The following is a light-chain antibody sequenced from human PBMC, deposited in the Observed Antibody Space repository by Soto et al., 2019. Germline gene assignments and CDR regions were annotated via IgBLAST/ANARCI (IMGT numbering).Light chain of an antibody. CDR1: QSVTSNY. CDR3: QHYVTSLTT. Sequence: EIVLTQSPGTLSLSPGERATLSCGASQSVTSNYLAWYQQKPGQAPRLLIYGSSTRATGIPDRFTGSGSGTDFTLTISRLEPEDFAVYYCQHYVTSLTTFGKGTRVEIK. J-gene: IGKJ1*01. CDR2: GSS. V-gene: IGKV3-20*01.